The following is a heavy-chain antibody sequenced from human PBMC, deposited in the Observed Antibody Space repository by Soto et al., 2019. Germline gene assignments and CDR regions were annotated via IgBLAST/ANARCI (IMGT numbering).Heavy chain of an antibody. CDR3: ARLFRYCSSTSCYEDYYYGMDV. D-gene: IGHD2-2*01. CDR1: GDSCTSYW. V-gene: IGHV5-10-1*01. J-gene: IGHJ6*02. Sequence: PGESLKISCKGAGDSCTSYWSSWVRQMPGKGLEWMGRIDPSDSYTNYSPSFQGHVTISADKSISTAYLQWSSLKASDTAMYYCARLFRYCSSTSCYEDYYYGMDVWGQGTTVTVSS. CDR2: IDPSDSYT.